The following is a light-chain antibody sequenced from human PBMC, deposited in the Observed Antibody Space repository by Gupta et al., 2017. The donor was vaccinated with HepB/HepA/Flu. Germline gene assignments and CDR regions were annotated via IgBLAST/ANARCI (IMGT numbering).Light chain of an antibody. CDR1: QGISSA. CDR3: QQVNNYQHT. J-gene: IGKJ4*01. V-gene: IGKV1D-13*01. CDR2: DAS. Sequence: SVGDRVTITCRASQGISSALAWYQQKPGKAPKLLIYDASSLESGVPSRFSGSGSGTDFTLTISSLQPEDFATYYCQQVNNYQHTFGRGTKVEIK.